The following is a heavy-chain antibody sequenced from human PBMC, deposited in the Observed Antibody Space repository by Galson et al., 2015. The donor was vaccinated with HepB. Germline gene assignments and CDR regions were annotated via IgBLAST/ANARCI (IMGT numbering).Heavy chain of an antibody. J-gene: IGHJ4*02. CDR1: GFTFSTHA. V-gene: IGHV3-23*01. CDR2: ISASGDST. Sequence: SLRLSCAASGFTFSTHAMSWVRQAPGKGLEWVSFISASGDSTDYTDSGKGRFTISSDNSKNTLYVQMNSLRAEDTAIYYCAKPRDGSVYYSFDYWGQGTLVTVSS. CDR3: AKPRDGSVYYSFDY. D-gene: IGHD5-24*01.